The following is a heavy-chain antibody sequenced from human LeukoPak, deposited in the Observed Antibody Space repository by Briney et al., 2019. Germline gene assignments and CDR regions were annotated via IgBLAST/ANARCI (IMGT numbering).Heavy chain of an antibody. Sequence: PGGSLRLSCAASGFTFSSYWMSWVRQAPGKGLAWVANIKQDGSEKYYVDSVKGRFTISRDNAKNSLYLQMNSLRAEDTAVYYCARLWGDYGDYHLPDYWGQGTLVTVSS. CDR3: ARLWGDYGDYHLPDY. J-gene: IGHJ4*02. D-gene: IGHD4-17*01. CDR1: GFTFSSYW. CDR2: IKQDGSEK. V-gene: IGHV3-7*01.